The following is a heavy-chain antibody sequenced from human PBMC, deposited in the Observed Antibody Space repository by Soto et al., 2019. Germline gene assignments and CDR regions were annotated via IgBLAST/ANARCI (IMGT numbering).Heavy chain of an antibody. CDR2: IYYSGST. CDR3: ARAEDDEDYGPSGGIGY. D-gene: IGHD3-16*01. CDR1: GDSIISGDYY. J-gene: IGHJ4*02. V-gene: IGHV4-61*08. Sequence: ETLSLTCTVSGDSIISGDYYWSWIRQTPGKGLEWIGYIYYSGSTNYNPSLKSRVTISVDTSKNQFSLKLSSVTAADTAVYSCARAEDDEDYGPSGGIGYWGQGTLVTVSS.